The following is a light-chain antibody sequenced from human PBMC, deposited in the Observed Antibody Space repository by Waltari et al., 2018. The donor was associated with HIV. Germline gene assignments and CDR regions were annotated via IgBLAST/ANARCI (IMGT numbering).Light chain of an antibody. CDR2: EVS. Sequence: QSALTQPASVSGSPGQSITIPRTGTSSAVGGSNYVSWYQQYPDKAPKLMIYEVSNRPSGASNRFSGSKSGNTASLTISGLQAEDEADYYCSSYTSSSTWVFGGGTKLTVL. CDR3: SSYTSSSTWV. J-gene: IGLJ3*02. CDR1: SSAVGGSNY. V-gene: IGLV2-14*01.